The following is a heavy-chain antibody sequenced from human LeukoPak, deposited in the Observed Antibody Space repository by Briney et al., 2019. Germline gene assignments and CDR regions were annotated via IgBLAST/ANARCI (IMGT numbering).Heavy chain of an antibody. CDR2: ITSEGISS. V-gene: IGHV3-74*03. J-gene: IGHJ5*01. Sequence: GGSLRLSCTGSTFALRNYWIHWVRQVPGKGLEWISQITSEGISSSYADSVKGRFTISRDNAKKTVYLKMRSLRAEETAVYYCTRVPRHFDSCGQGTLVTVSS. CDR1: TFALRNYW. D-gene: IGHD6-6*01. CDR3: TRVPRHFDS.